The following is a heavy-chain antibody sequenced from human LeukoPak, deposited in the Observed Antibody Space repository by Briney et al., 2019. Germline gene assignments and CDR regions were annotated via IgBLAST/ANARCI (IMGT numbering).Heavy chain of an antibody. CDR2: IIPILGIA. V-gene: IGHV1-69*04. CDR3: ARAQDTAMARFDY. Sequence: ASVKVSCKASGGTFSSYAISWVRQAPGQGLEWMGRIIPILGIANYAQKLQGRVTMTTDTSTSTAYVELRSLRSDDTAVYYCARAQDTAMARFDYWGQGTLVTVSS. J-gene: IGHJ4*02. D-gene: IGHD5-18*01. CDR1: GGTFSSYA.